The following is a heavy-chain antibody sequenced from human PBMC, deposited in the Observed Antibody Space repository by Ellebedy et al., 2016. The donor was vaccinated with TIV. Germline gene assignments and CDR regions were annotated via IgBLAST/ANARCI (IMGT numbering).Heavy chain of an antibody. Sequence: GESLKISCAASGFTFSSYAMSWVRQAPGKGLEWVSAISGSGGSTYYADSVKGRFTISRDNSKNTLYLQMNSLRAEDTAVYYCAKDLTDNWNDGYWGQGTLVTVSS. J-gene: IGHJ4*02. D-gene: IGHD1-1*01. V-gene: IGHV3-23*01. CDR1: GFTFSSYA. CDR3: AKDLTDNWNDGY. CDR2: ISGSGGST.